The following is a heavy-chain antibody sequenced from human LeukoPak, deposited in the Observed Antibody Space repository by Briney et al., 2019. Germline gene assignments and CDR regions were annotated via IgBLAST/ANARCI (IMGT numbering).Heavy chain of an antibody. Sequence: SETLSLTCTVSGGSISSYYWSWIRQPAGKGLEWIGRIYTSGSTNYNPSLKSRVTISVDTSKNQFSLKLSSVTAADTAVYYCARAKPYNWNYGWFDPWGQGTLVTVSS. CDR2: IYTSGST. V-gene: IGHV4-4*07. J-gene: IGHJ5*02. CDR1: GGSISSYY. CDR3: ARAKPYNWNYGWFDP. D-gene: IGHD1-7*01.